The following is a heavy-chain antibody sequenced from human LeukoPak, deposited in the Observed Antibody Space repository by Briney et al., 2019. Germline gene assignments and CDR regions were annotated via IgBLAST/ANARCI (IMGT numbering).Heavy chain of an antibody. CDR1: GFTFSSYA. J-gene: IGHJ4*02. Sequence: GASLRLSCAASGFTFSSYAMSWVRQAPGKGLEWVSAISGSGGSTYYAGSVKGRFTISRDNSKNTLYLQMNSLRAEDTAVYYCAKWSGYPRSYWGQGTLVTVSS. CDR2: ISGSGGST. CDR3: AKWSGYPRSY. D-gene: IGHD3-3*01. V-gene: IGHV3-23*01.